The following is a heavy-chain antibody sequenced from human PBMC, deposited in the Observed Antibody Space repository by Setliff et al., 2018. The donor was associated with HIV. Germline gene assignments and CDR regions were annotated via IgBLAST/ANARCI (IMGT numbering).Heavy chain of an antibody. J-gene: IGHJ6*03. CDR1: GGSISSHY. CDR2: IYTSGST. Sequence: SETLFLTCTVSGGSISSHYWSWIRQPPGKGLEWIGHIYTSGSTNYNPSLKSRVTMSVGTSKNQFSLKLSSVTAADTAVYYCARCYYNFWSGYPLDYMDVWGKGTTVTVS. D-gene: IGHD3-3*01. V-gene: IGHV4-4*08. CDR3: ARCYYNFWSGYPLDYMDV.